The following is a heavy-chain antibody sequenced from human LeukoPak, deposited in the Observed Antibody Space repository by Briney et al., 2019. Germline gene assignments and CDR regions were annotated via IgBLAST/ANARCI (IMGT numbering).Heavy chain of an antibody. CDR3: ARVTAYGGNSRAFDI. Sequence: SETLSLTCTVSGYSISTGYYWDWIRQPPGKGLEWIGTFYHGGSTYYNPSLKSRVTISVDTSKNQFSLKLSSVTAADTAVYYCARVTAYGGNSRAFDIWGQGTMVTVSS. CDR2: FYHGGST. V-gene: IGHV4-38-2*02. D-gene: IGHD4-23*01. CDR1: GYSISTGYY. J-gene: IGHJ3*02.